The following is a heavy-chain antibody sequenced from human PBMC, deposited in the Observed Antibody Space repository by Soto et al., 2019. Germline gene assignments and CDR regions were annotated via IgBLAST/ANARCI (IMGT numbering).Heavy chain of an antibody. CDR3: ARSGPIDY. Sequence: GSLRLSCAASGFTFGSYWMTWVRQAPGKGLEWVANIKQDVSEKYYVDSVMGRFTISRDNAKNSLYLQMNSLRAEDTAVYYCARSGPIDYWGQGTLVTVS. D-gene: IGHD6-19*01. CDR2: IKQDVSEK. V-gene: IGHV3-7*02. J-gene: IGHJ4*02. CDR1: GFTFGSYW.